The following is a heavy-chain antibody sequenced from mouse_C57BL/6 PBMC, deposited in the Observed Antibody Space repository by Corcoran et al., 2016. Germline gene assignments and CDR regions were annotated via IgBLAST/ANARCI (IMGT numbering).Heavy chain of an antibody. D-gene: IGHD2-3*01. J-gene: IGHJ4*01. CDR1: GYTFTSYG. CDR3: ASRGGIWDGYYLGDY. Sequence: QVQLQQSGAELARPGASVKLSCKASGYTFTSYGISWVKQRTGQGLEWIGEIYPRSGNTYYNEKFKGKATLTADKSSSTAYMELRSLTSEDSAVYFCASRGGIWDGYYLGDYWGQGTSVTVSS. V-gene: IGHV1-81*01. CDR2: IYPRSGNT.